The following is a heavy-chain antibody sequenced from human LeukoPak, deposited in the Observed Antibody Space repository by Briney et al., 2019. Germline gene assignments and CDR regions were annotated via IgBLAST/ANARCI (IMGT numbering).Heavy chain of an antibody. V-gene: IGHV4-30-2*05. D-gene: IGHD3-22*01. CDR1: GGSISSGGYS. J-gene: IGHJ3*02. CDR2: IYHSGST. CDR3: ARYDSSGYYWDAFDI. Sequence: SETLSLTCAVSGGSISSGGYSWSWIRQPPGKGLEWIGYIYHSGSTYYNPSLKSRVTISVDTSKNQFSLKLSSVTAADTAVYYCARYDSSGYYWDAFDIWGQGTMVTVSS.